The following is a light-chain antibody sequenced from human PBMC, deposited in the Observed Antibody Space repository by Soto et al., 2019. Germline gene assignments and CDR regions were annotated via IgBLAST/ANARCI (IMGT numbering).Light chain of an antibody. CDR2: GAS. V-gene: IGKV3-20*01. J-gene: IGKJ5*01. CDR3: QQYGSSPSIT. CDR1: QSVSSNS. Sequence: EIVLTQSPGTLSLSPGERATLSCRANQSVSSNSLAWYQQKPGQAPSLLIFGASSRATGIPDRFSGSGSGTDFTLTISRLEPEDFAVYYCQQYGSSPSITFGQGTRLEIK.